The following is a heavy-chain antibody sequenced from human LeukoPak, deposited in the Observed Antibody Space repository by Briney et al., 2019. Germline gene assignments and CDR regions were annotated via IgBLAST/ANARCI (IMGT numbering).Heavy chain of an antibody. Sequence: GGSLRLSCAGSGFIFSNYAMSWVRQAPGKGLEWVSGIKGNGFDTYYADSVKGRFTVYRDNSKNTLSLQMNSLSAEDTAVYYCAKDTGPLMITFGGVVISYFDYWGQGALVTVSS. V-gene: IGHV3-23*01. CDR1: GFIFSNYA. CDR3: AKDTGPLMITFGGVVISYFDY. D-gene: IGHD3-16*01. CDR2: IKGNGFDT. J-gene: IGHJ4*02.